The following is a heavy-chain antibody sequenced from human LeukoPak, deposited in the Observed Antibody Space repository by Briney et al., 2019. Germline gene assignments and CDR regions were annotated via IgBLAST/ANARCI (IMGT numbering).Heavy chain of an antibody. Sequence: ASVKVSCKASGGTFSSYAISWVRQAPGQGLEWMGWISAYNGNTNYAQKLQGRVTMTTDTSTSTAYMELRSLRSDDTAVYYCARNIVVVPAASYYFDYWGQGTLVTVSS. D-gene: IGHD2-2*01. V-gene: IGHV1-18*01. CDR1: GGTFSSYA. J-gene: IGHJ4*02. CDR2: ISAYNGNT. CDR3: ARNIVVVPAASYYFDY.